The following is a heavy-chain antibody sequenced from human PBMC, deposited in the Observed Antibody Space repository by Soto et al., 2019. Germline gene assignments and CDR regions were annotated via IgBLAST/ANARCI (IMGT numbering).Heavy chain of an antibody. D-gene: IGHD3-9*01. Sequence: ASLKVSCKASGGTFSNYAITLVRQAPGQGLEWMGWINPKSGATTYAQKFQGRVTMTRDTSISTVYMELSRLTSDDTAVYYCARVQQYYDVLTGYSTWFDPWGQGTLVTVS. J-gene: IGHJ5*02. CDR2: INPKSGAT. V-gene: IGHV1-2*02. CDR3: ARVQQYYDVLTGYSTWFDP. CDR1: GGTFSNYA.